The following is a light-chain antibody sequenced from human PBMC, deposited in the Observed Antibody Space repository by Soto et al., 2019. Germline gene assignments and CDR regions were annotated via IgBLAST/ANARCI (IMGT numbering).Light chain of an antibody. J-gene: IGKJ4*01. CDR2: DAS. CDR1: QDISNS. V-gene: IGKV1-33*01. CDR3: QQYDNVPLT. Sequence: DIQMTQSPSSLSASVGDRVTITCQAGQDISNSLNWYQHKPGKAPKLLIYDASSLETGVPSRFGGSGSGTDLTFTISSXQPEDIATYYCQQYDNVPLTFGGGTKVDIK.